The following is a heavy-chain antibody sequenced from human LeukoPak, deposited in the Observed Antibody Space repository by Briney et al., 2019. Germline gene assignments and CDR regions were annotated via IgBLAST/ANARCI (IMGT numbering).Heavy chain of an antibody. J-gene: IGHJ5*02. D-gene: IGHD5-18*01. V-gene: IGHV1-46*01. CDR3: ARDTDTAMVMGYNWFDP. CDR2: INPSGGST. Sequence: ASVKVSCKASGYTFTSYYMHWVRQAPGQGLEWMGIINPSGGSTSYAQKFQGRVTMTRDTSTSTVYMELSSLRSEDTAVYYCARDTDTAMVMGYNWFDPWGQGTLVTVSS. CDR1: GYTFTSYY.